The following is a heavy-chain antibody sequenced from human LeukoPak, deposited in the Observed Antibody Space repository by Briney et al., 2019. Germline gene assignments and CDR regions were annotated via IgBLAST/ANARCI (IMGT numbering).Heavy chain of an antibody. CDR2: INHSGST. D-gene: IGHD5-12*01. CDR3: ARGTARWLQFANWFDP. V-gene: IGHV4-34*01. J-gene: IGHJ5*02. CDR1: GGSFSGYY. Sequence: SETLSLTCAVYGGSFSGYYWSWIRQPPGKGLEWIGEINHSGSTNYNPSLKSRVTISVDTSKNQFSLKLSSVTAADTAVYYCARGTARWLQFANWFDPWGQGTLVTVSS.